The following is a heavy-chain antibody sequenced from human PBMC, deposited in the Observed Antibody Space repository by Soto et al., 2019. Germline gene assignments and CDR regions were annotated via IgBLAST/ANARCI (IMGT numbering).Heavy chain of an antibody. CDR2: IIPIFGTA. D-gene: IGHD2-15*01. V-gene: IGHV1-69*01. CDR1: GGTFSSYA. CDR3: ARVTHQNIVVVVAATPKVWFDP. Sequence: QGQLVQSGAEVKKPGSSVKVSCKASGGTFSSYAISWVRQAPGQGLEWMGGIIPIFGTANYAQKFQGRVTITADESTSTAYMELSSLRSEDTAVYYCARVTHQNIVVVVAATPKVWFDPWGQGTLVTVSS. J-gene: IGHJ5*02.